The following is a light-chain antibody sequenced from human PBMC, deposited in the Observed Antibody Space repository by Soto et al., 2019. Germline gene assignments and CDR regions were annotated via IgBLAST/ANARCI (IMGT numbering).Light chain of an antibody. CDR3: AAWDDSLSGPHVV. V-gene: IGLV1-47*01. CDR1: SSNIGSNY. Sequence: QSVLTQPPSASGTPGQRVTISCSGSSSNIGSNYVYWYQQLAGTAPKLLIYRNNQRPSGVPDRFSGSKSGTSASLAISGLRSEDEADYYCAAWDDSLSGPHVVFGGGTKLTVL. J-gene: IGLJ2*01. CDR2: RNN.